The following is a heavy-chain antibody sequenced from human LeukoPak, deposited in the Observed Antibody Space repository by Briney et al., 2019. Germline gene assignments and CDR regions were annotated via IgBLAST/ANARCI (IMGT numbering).Heavy chain of an antibody. J-gene: IGHJ4*02. V-gene: IGHV3-53*01. CDR1: GFTLSTYY. Sequence: GGSLRLSCAASGFTLSTYYMNWVRQAPGKGLEWVSIIYSGGTTYYADSVKGRFTISRDTSKNTLSLQMNSLRAEDTAVYYCARDLLSLPHKYFDSWGQGTLVTVSS. CDR2: IYSGGTT. CDR3: ARDLLSLPHKYFDS. D-gene: IGHD3-16*01.